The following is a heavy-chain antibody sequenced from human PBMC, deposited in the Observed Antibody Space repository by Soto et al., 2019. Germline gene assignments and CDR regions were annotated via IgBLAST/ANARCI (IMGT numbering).Heavy chain of an antibody. CDR3: ARSREYQLLSPFDY. V-gene: IGHV3-9*01. CDR1: GFTFDDYA. Sequence: QAGGSLRLSCAASGFTFDDYAMHWVRQAPGKGLEWVSGISWNSGSIGYADSVKGRFTISRDNAKNSLYLQMNSLRAEDTALYYCARSREYQLLSPFDYWGQGTLVTVSS. CDR2: ISWNSGSI. J-gene: IGHJ4*02. D-gene: IGHD2-2*01.